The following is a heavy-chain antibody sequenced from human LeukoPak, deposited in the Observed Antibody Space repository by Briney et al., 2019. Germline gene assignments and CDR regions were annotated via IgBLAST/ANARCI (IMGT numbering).Heavy chain of an antibody. CDR3: ARLGPVTKDHYCDY. CDR1: GFSFTTYW. J-gene: IGHJ4*02. V-gene: IGHV3-7*01. D-gene: IGHD4-17*01. CDR2: INQDESSQ. Sequence: GCSLRLSCAASGFSFTTYWMGWVRKAPGKGLEWVANINQDESSQYYVDAVRGRFTISRDNAKNSLNLKMNSLRGEDTAVYFCARLGPVTKDHYCDYWGQGTLVTVSS.